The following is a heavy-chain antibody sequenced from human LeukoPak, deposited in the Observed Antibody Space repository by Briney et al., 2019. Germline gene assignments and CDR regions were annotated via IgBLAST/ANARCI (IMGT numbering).Heavy chain of an antibody. CDR3: ARVFTGDYFDY. D-gene: IGHD1-14*01. Sequence: ASVKVSCKTSGYTFNRYGVAWVRQAPGQGLEWVGWISGSNGNTNYAQKLQGRVTMTRDTSTSTVYMELSSLRSEDTAVYYCARVFTGDYFDYWGQGTLVTVSS. CDR1: GYTFNRYG. CDR2: ISGSNGNT. J-gene: IGHJ4*02. V-gene: IGHV1-18*01.